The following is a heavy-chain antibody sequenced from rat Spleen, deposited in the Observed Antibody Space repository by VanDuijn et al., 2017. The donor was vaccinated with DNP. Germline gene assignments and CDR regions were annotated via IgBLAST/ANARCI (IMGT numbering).Heavy chain of an antibody. CDR1: GFSLSDYY. CDR3: ARWSSSHWYFDF. D-gene: IGHD1-2*01. J-gene: IGHJ1*01. CDR2: IRYDGGST. Sequence: EVLLVESGGDLVQSGRSLKLSCAASGFSLSDYYMAWVRQAPTKGLECVAYIRYDGGSTYYGDSVKGRFTISRDNAKSTLYLQMNSLRSEDMATYFCARWSSSHWYFDFWGPGTMVTVSS. V-gene: IGHV5-22*01.